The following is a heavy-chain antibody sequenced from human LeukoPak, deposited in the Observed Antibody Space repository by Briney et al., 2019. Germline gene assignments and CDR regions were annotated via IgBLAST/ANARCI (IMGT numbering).Heavy chain of an antibody. D-gene: IGHD2-21*01. CDR2: ISGSGGST. CDR1: GFTFSSYA. Sequence: GGSLRLSCAASGFTFSSYAMSWVRQAPGKGLEWVSAISGSGGSTYYADSVKGRFTISRDNSKNTLYLQMNSLRAEDTAVYYCAKDPGNGVILPAPSHYCYYMDVWGKGTTVTVSS. J-gene: IGHJ6*03. CDR3: AKDPGNGVILPAPSHYCYYMDV. V-gene: IGHV3-23*01.